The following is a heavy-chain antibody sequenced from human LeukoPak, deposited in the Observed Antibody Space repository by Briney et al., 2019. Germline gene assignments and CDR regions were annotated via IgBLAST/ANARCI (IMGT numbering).Heavy chain of an antibody. CDR2: ISAYNGNT. CDR1: GYTVTSYG. J-gene: IGHJ4*02. V-gene: IGHV1-18*01. D-gene: IGHD3-9*01. CDR3: ARDRIILTGYWNFDY. Sequence: GASVKVSCKASGYTVTSYGISWVRQAPGQGLEWMGWISAYNGNTNYAQKLQGRVTMTTDTSTSTAYMELRSLRSDDTAVYYCARDRIILTGYWNFDYWGQGTLVTVSS.